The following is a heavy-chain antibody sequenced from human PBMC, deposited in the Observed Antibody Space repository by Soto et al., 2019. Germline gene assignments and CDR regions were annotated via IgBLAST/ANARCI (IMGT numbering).Heavy chain of an antibody. CDR2: IYYSGST. CDR1: GGSISSGGYY. J-gene: IGHJ4*02. V-gene: IGHV4-31*03. D-gene: IGHD3-3*01. CDR3: ARSHYDFWSGYYTKYPVAFDY. Sequence: PSETLSLTCTVSGGSISSGGYYWSWIRQHPGKGLEWIGYIYYSGSTYYNPSLKSRVTISVDTSKNQFSLKLSSATAADTAVYYCARSHYDFWSGYYTKYPVAFDYWGQGTLVTVSS.